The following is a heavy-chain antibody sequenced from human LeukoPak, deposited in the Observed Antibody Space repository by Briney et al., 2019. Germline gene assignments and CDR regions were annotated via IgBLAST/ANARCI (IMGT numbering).Heavy chain of an antibody. CDR2: IRYDGSNE. J-gene: IGHJ3*02. V-gene: IGHV3-30*02. CDR1: GFTFSSYA. D-gene: IGHD6-19*01. CDR3: AKQYSSGWSSGAFGI. Sequence: GGSLRLSCTASGFTFSSYAMHWVRQAPGKGLEWVAFIRYDGSNEYYADSVKGRFTISRDNSKNTLYLQMNSLRAEDTAMYYCAKQYSSGWSSGAFGIWGQGTMVTVSS.